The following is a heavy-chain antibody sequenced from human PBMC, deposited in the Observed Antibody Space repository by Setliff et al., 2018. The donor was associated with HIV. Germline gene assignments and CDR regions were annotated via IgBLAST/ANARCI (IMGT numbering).Heavy chain of an antibody. V-gene: IGHV4-39*07. Sequence: SETLSLTCTVSGGSISSSTYYWGWIRQPPGKGLEWTGTIYSSGSTFYKASLKSRVIISLDTAKNQFSLKLRSVTAADTAVYYCATGGHRLHDYWGQGTLVTVSS. J-gene: IGHJ4*02. CDR3: ATGGHRLHDY. D-gene: IGHD1-26*01. CDR2: IYSSGST. CDR1: GGSISSSTYY.